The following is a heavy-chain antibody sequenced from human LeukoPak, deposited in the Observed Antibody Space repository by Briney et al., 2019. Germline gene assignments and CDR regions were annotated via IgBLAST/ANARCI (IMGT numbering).Heavy chain of an antibody. J-gene: IGHJ4*02. D-gene: IGHD3-22*01. V-gene: IGHV3-30*03. CDR3: AHYYDSSGYLGY. CDR1: GFSFSTYG. Sequence: GGSLRLSCAASGFSFSTYGMHWVRQAPGKGLEWVAVISSDESNKYYADSVKGRFSISRDNSKNTLYPQMNSLRAEDTAVYYCAHYYDSSGYLGYWGQGTLVTVSS. CDR2: ISSDESNK.